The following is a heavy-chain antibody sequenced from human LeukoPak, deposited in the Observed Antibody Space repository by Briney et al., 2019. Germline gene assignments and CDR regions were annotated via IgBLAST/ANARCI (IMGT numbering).Heavy chain of an antibody. CDR3: ARDWGGNDMDV. D-gene: IGHD3-16*01. V-gene: IGHV4-4*07. J-gene: IGHJ6*03. Sequence: SETLSLTCSVSGGSIGSNYWNWIRQPAGKGLEWIGRIHISGSTHYNPSLKSRVTISVDTSKNQFSLILSSVTAADTAVYYCARDWGGNDMDVWGKGTTVTVSS. CDR1: GGSIGSNY. CDR2: IHISGST.